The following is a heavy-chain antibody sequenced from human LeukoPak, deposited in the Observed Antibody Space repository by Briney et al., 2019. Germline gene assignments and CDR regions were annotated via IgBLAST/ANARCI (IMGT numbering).Heavy chain of an antibody. V-gene: IGHV1-69*06. J-gene: IGHJ4*02. CDR2: IIPIFGTA. CDR1: GGTFSSYA. D-gene: IGHD3-10*01. Sequence: ASVKVSCKASGGTFSSYAISWVRQAPGQGLEWMGGIIPIFGTANYAQKFQGRVTMTEDTSTDTAYMELSSLRSEDTAVYYCARDYYGSGSYSHYWGQGTLVTVSS. CDR3: ARDYYGSGSYSHY.